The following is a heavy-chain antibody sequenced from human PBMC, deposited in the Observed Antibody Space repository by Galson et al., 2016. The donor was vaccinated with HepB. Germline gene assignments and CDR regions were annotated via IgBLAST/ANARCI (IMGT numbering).Heavy chain of an antibody. CDR3: AKEPQKYSSGWYYYN. Sequence: PRLSCSAAALTFGGYSMHCARKAPGKGPEWVGVVSFNGKVQYHADSVKGRFTISRDNSKNTLYLQMDSLRVEDTALYYCAKEPQKYSSGWYYYNWGQGALVTVSS. V-gene: IGHV3-30*18. CDR1: ALTFGGYS. CDR2: VSFNGKVQ. J-gene: IGHJ4*02. D-gene: IGHD6-19*01.